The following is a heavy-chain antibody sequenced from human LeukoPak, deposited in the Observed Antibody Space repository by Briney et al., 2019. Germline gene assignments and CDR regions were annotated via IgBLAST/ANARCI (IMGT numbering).Heavy chain of an antibody. J-gene: IGHJ4*02. Sequence: SETLSLTCAVYGGSFSGYYWSWTRQPPGKGLEWIGEINHSGSTNYNPSLKSRVTIPVDTSKNQFSLKLSSVTAADTAVYYCARGGYSYGYGFDYWGQGTLVTVSS. D-gene: IGHD5-18*01. CDR3: ARGGYSYGYGFDY. CDR2: INHSGST. V-gene: IGHV4-34*01. CDR1: GGSFSGYY.